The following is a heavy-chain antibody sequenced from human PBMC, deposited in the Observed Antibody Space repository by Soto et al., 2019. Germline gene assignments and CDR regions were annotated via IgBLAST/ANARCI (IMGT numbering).Heavy chain of an antibody. J-gene: IGHJ6*02. CDR1: GGSIGGYY. D-gene: IGHD3-10*01. V-gene: IGHV4-59*01. CDR2: IYYSGNIYYSGNT. Sequence: SETLSLTCTVSGGSIGGYYWNWIRQSPGKGLEWIGYIYYSGNIYYSGNTNYNPSLKSRVTISVDRSKNQFSLKLTSVTVADTAVYFCARDGRLMLRGFSFYNGMDVWGQGTTVTVSS. CDR3: ARDGRLMLRGFSFYNGMDV.